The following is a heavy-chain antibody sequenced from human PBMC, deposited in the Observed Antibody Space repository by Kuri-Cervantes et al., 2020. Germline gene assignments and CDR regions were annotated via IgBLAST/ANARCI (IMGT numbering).Heavy chain of an antibody. J-gene: IGHJ4*02. CDR1: GFPFSSYS. V-gene: IGHV4-59*10. CDR3: ARNTRDGYNQFDY. CDR2: IYTSGST. D-gene: IGHD5-24*01. Sequence: GSLRLSCAASGFPFSSYSMNWVRQAPGKGLEWIGRIYTSGSTNYNPSLKSRVTISVDTSKNQFSLKLSSVTAADTAVYYCARNTRDGYNQFDYWGQGTLVTVSS.